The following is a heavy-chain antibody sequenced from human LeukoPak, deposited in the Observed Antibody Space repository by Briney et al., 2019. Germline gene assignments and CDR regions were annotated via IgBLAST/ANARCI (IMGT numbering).Heavy chain of an antibody. D-gene: IGHD3-22*01. J-gene: IGHJ5*02. Sequence: SETLSLTCTVSGGSISSYYWSWIRQPPGKGLEWIGYIYYSGSTNYNPSLKSRVTISVDTSKNQFSLKLSSVTAADTAVYYCARVFSTNYYDNRGWFDPWGQGTLVTVSS. CDR3: ARVFSTNYYDNRGWFDP. V-gene: IGHV4-59*01. CDR2: IYYSGST. CDR1: GGSISSYY.